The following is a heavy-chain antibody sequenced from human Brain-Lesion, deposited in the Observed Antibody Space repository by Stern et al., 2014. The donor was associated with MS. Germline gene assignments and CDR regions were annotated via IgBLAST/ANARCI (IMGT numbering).Heavy chain of an antibody. CDR3: ARGRVVPGFQYYATDV. CDR2: IFNSGST. V-gene: IGHV4-61*02. D-gene: IGHD2-2*01. CDR1: GGSISSGGYY. Sequence: QLQLQESGPGLVKPSQTLSLSCTVSGGSISSGGYYWSWIRQPAGKGLEWIGRIFNSGSTSYNPSLKSRVTKSIDTSKNHFSLRLNSMTAADTAVYYCARGRVVPGFQYYATDVWGQGTTVIVSS. J-gene: IGHJ6*02.